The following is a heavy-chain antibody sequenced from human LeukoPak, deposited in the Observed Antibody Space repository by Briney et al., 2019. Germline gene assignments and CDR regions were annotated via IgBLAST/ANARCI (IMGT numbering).Heavy chain of an antibody. J-gene: IGHJ1*01. D-gene: IGHD4-11*01. V-gene: IGHV3-11*01. CDR3: ARVHNTVF. CDR1: GFTLNDYY. CDR2: ISSNSGAV. Sequence: GGSLRLSGAGSGFTLNDYYVNWLRQAPGKGLEWISYISSNSGAVNYADSVKGRFTMSRDYAKNSVYLVMTSLRGEDTGVYYCARVHNTVFWGQGILVTVSS.